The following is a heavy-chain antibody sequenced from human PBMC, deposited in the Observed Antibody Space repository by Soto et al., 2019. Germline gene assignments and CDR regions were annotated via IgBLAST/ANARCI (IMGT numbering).Heavy chain of an antibody. Sequence: PQILRQSQTLSLTCAISGDSVSSNSAAWNWIRQSPSRGLEWLGRTYYRSKWYNDYAVSVKSRITINPDTSKNQFSLQLNSVTPEDTAVYYCARGLSWMGIANDYFDYWGQGTLVTVSS. CDR1: GDSVSSNSAA. D-gene: IGHD7-27*01. CDR3: ARGLSWMGIANDYFDY. J-gene: IGHJ4*02. CDR2: TYYRSKWYN. V-gene: IGHV6-1*01.